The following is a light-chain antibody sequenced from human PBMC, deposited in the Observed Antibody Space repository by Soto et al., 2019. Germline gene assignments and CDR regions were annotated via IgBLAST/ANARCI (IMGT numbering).Light chain of an antibody. CDR1: SGDVGGYNY. CDR3: SSYAGSNNVV. V-gene: IGLV2-8*01. CDR2: EVS. J-gene: IGLJ3*02. Sequence: QSALTQPPSASGSPGQSVTISCTGTSGDVGGYNYVSWYQQHPGKAPKLMISEVSERPSGVPDRFSGSKSGNTASLTVSGLQAEDEADYYCSSYAGSNNVVFGGGTKLTVL.